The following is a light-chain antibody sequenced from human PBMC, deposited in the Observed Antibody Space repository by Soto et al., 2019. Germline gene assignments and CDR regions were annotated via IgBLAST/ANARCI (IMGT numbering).Light chain of an antibody. CDR2: EAS. Sequence: EIVLTQSPATLSLSPGERATLSCRASQSVSSYLAWYQQKPGQAPRLLIYEASNSATGIPARFSGSGSGTDFTLTISSLEPEDFAVYYCQKRSNWQYTFGQGTKLEIK. CDR3: QKRSNWQYT. V-gene: IGKV3-11*01. J-gene: IGKJ2*01. CDR1: QSVSSY.